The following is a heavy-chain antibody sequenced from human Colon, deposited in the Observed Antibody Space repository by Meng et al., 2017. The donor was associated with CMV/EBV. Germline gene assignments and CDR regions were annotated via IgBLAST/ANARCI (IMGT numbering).Heavy chain of an antibody. J-gene: IGHJ4*02. D-gene: IGHD4-17*01. CDR3: ARVGDYPGGYFDY. Sequence: GKSLKISCAASGFTFSNSALHWVRQAPGKGLEWVALISFDGRSTYYADSVKGRFTVSRANSKNRLFLQMNSLRLEDTAVYYCARVGDYPGGYFDYWGQGTLVTVSS. V-gene: IGHV3-30*04. CDR2: ISFDGRST. CDR1: GFTFSNSA.